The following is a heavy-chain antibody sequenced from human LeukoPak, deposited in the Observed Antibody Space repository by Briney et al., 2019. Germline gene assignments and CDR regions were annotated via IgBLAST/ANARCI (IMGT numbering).Heavy chain of an antibody. Sequence: ASVKVSXKASGYTFTSYGISWVRQAPGQGLEWMGWISAYNGNTNYAQKLQGRVTMTTDTSTSTAYMELRSLRSDDTAVYYCARPTYYYDSSGYYSTPGFDYWGRGTLVTVSS. CDR1: GYTFTSYG. CDR3: ARPTYYYDSSGYYSTPGFDY. J-gene: IGHJ4*02. CDR2: ISAYNGNT. V-gene: IGHV1-18*01. D-gene: IGHD3-22*01.